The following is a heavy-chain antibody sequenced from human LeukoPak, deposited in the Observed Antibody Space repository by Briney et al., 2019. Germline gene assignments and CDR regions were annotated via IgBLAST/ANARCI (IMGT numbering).Heavy chain of an antibody. CDR3: ATDYPDILWWPSGY. J-gene: IGHJ4*02. V-gene: IGHV3-30*03. CDR2: ISYDGSNK. CDR1: GFTFSSYG. D-gene: IGHD2-21*01. Sequence: PGGSLRLSCAASGFTFSSYGMHWVRQAPGKGLEWVAVISYDGSNKYYADSVKGRFTISRDNSKNTLYLQTNSLRAEDTAVYYCATDYPDILWWPSGYWGQGTLVTVSS.